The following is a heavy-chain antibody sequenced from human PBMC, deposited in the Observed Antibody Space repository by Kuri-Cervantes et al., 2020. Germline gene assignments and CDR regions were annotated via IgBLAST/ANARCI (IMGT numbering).Heavy chain of an antibody. CDR3: ARDTVTTFRFSYYYYGMDV. CDR2: ISYDGSNK. J-gene: IGHJ6*02. Sequence: GGSLRLSCAASGFTFDDYAMHWVRQAPGKGLEWVAVISYDGSNKYYADSVKGRFTISRDNAKNTLYLQMNSLRAEDTAVYYCARDTVTTFRFSYYYYGMDVWGQGTTVTVSS. D-gene: IGHD4-17*01. V-gene: IGHV3-30*03. CDR1: GFTFDDYA.